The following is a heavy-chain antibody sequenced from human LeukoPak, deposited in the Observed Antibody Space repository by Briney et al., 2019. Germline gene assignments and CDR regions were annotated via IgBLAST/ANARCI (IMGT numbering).Heavy chain of an antibody. CDR1: GGTFSSYA. D-gene: IGHD3-22*01. CDR3: ARAPLYYDSSEYYYYGMDV. J-gene: IGHJ6*02. CDR2: IIPSFGTA. V-gene: IGHV1-69*13. Sequence: SVKVPCTASGGTFSSYAISWVRQAPGQGLEWMGGIIPSFGTANYAQKFQGRVTITADESTSTAYMELSSLRSEDTAVYYCARAPLYYDSSEYYYYGMDVWGQGTTVTVSS.